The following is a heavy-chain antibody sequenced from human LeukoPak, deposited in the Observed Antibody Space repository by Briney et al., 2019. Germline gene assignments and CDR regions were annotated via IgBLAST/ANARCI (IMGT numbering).Heavy chain of an antibody. CDR1: GRSLSGYY. V-gene: IGHV4-34*01. J-gene: IGHJ4*02. CDR2: INHSGST. D-gene: IGHD3-16*02. Sequence: PSETLSLTCAVYGRSLSGYYWSWIRHPPGGGLEWIGEINHSGSTNYNPSLKSRVTISVDTSKMQFSLKLSSVTDADAAVYYCARGPRRLSHLDYWGQGTLVTVSS. CDR3: ARGPRRLSHLDY.